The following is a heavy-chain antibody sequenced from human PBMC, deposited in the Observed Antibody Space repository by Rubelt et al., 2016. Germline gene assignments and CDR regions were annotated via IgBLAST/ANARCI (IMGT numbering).Heavy chain of an antibody. V-gene: IGHV1-3*01. CDR3: ATGYSSGWYVAY. D-gene: IGHD6-19*01. CDR2: INAGNGNT. Sequence: QVQLVQSGAEVKKPGASVKVSCKASGYTFTSYAMHWVRQAPGQRLEWMGWINAGNGNTKYSQKFQGSVTITRDTSASTAYMELSSLRSEDTAIYYCATGYSSGWYVAYWGQGTLVTVSS. CDR1: GYTFTSYA. J-gene: IGHJ4*02.